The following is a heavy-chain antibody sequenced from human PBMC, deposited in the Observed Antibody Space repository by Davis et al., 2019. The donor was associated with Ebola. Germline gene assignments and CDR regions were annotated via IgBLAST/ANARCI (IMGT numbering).Heavy chain of an antibody. V-gene: IGHV3-74*01. CDR3: ARDSMVDGYYFDY. D-gene: IGHD3-10*01. J-gene: IGHJ4*02. CDR2: INLDGTTT. CDR1: GFTFSRHW. Sequence: HTGGSLRLSCAASGFTFSRHWMHWVRQVPGKGLVWVSRINLDGTTTDYADSVKGRFTISRDNSKNTLYLQMNSLRADDTAVYYCARDSMVDGYYFDYWGQGTLVTVSS.